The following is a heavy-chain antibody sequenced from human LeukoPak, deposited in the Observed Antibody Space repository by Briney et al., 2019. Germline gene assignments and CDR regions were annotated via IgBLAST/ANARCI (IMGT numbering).Heavy chain of an antibody. CDR1: GYSISSGYY. J-gene: IGHJ4*02. D-gene: IGHD2-15*01. V-gene: IGHV4-38-2*01. Sequence: SETLSLTCAVSGYSISSGYYWGWIRQPPGKGLEWIGSIYHSGSTYYNPSLKSRVTISVDTSKNQFSLKLSSVTAADTAVYYCARHIPDWGYSLDYWGQGTLVTVSS. CDR2: IYHSGST. CDR3: ARHIPDWGYSLDY.